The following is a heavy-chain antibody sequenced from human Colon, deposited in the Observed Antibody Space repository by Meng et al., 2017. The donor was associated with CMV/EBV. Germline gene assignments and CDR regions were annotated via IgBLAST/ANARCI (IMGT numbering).Heavy chain of an antibody. Sequence: ETLSLTCAVYGGSFSGYYWSWIRQPPGKGLEWIGEINHSGSTNYNPSLKSRVTISVDTSKNQFSLKLSSVTAADTAVYYCASSGTIAARNFDYWGQGTLVTVSS. CDR2: INHSGST. CDR1: GGSFSGYY. CDR3: ASSGTIAARNFDY. D-gene: IGHD6-6*01. J-gene: IGHJ4*02. V-gene: IGHV4-34*01.